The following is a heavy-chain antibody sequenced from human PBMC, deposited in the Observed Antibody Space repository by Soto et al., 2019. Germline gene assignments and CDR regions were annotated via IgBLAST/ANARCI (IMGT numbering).Heavy chain of an antibody. V-gene: IGHV3-23*01. CDR1: GLSFPNYA. J-gene: IGHJ6*03. Sequence: LLESGGGLVQPGGSLRLSCVASGLSFPNYAMNWVRQAPGKGLEWVSGIGGSGAYTYYADSVKGRFTISRDNSKKTVYLQMNSLRGEDTAVYYCAKGSSSTQFLNYYFYHMDVWGKGTTVSVSS. D-gene: IGHD2-2*01. CDR3: AKGSSSTQFLNYYFYHMDV. CDR2: IGGSGAYT.